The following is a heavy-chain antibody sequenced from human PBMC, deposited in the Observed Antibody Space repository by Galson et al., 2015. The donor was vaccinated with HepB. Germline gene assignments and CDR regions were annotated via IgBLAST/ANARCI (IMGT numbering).Heavy chain of an antibody. V-gene: IGHV1-3*01. D-gene: IGHD5-24*01. Sequence: SVKVSCKASGYTLTDFAMYWVRQAPGQRPEWMGGINAGNGNTKSSQKFQGRVTITRDMSANTASMELSGLRPEDTATYYCASRRDGYESDWYFDLWGRGTLVTVSS. CDR1: GYTLTDFA. CDR3: ASRRDGYESDWYFDL. CDR2: INAGNGNT. J-gene: IGHJ2*01.